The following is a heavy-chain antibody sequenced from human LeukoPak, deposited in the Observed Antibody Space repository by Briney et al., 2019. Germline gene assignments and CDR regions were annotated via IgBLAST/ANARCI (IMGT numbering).Heavy chain of an antibody. V-gene: IGHV3-21*01. CDR2: ISSSSSYI. J-gene: IGHJ3*02. D-gene: IGHD1-26*01. CDR3: ARLVGATQHAFDI. CDR1: GYTFSTYG. Sequence: GGSLRLSCVASGYTFSTYGMSWVRQAPGKGLEWVSSISSSSSYIYYADSVKGRFTISRDNAKNSLYLQMNSLRAEDTAVYYCARLVGATQHAFDIWGQGTMVTVSS.